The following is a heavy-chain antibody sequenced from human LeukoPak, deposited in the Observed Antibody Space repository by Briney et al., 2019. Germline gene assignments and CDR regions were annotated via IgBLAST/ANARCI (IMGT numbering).Heavy chain of an antibody. Sequence: GASVKVSCKASGGTFSSYAISWVRQAPGQGLEWMGGIIPIFGTANYAQKFQGRVTITTDESTSTAYMELSSLRSEDTAVYYCARVRPAQSRYYYYMDVWGKGTTDTVSS. V-gene: IGHV1-69*05. CDR2: IIPIFGTA. J-gene: IGHJ6*03. CDR3: ARVRPAQSRYYYYMDV. CDR1: GGTFSSYA. D-gene: IGHD2-2*01.